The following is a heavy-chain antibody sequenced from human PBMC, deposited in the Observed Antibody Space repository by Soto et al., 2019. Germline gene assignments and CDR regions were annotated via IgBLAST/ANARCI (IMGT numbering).Heavy chain of an antibody. CDR2: IYPGDSDT. J-gene: IGHJ6*02. Sequence: HGESLKLSCKGSGYSFTSYWIGWVRQMPGKGLEWMGIIYPGDSDTRYSPSFQGQVTISADKSISTAYLQWSSLKASDTAMYYCARNIVVVVADSYYYYGMDVWGQGTTVTVSS. V-gene: IGHV5-51*01. CDR3: ARNIVVVVADSYYYYGMDV. D-gene: IGHD2-15*01. CDR1: GYSFTSYW.